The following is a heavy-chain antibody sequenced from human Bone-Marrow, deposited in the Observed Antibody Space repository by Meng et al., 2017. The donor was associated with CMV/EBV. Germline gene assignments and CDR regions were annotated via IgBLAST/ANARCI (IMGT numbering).Heavy chain of an antibody. J-gene: IGHJ6*01. D-gene: IGHD2/OR15-2a*01. CDR2: IIPIFGTA. V-gene: IGHV1-69*05. CDR1: GGTFSSYA. Sequence: SVKVSCKASGGTFSSYAISWVRQAPGQGLEWMGGIIPIFGTANYAQKFQGRVTITTDESTSTAYMELSSLRSEDTAVYYCARFGLNTHYYGMDVWGQGITVTVSS. CDR3: ARFGLNTHYYGMDV.